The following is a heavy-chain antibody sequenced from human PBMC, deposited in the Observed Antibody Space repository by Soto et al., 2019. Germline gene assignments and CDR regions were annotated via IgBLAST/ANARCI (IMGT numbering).Heavy chain of an antibody. CDR3: AKKVAGSEPFQH. Sequence: GGSLRLSCAASGFTFAHYAMHWVRHSPGKGLEWVAFMSHDENRKLYSDSVKGRFTISRDNSKNTLFLQMNSLRAEDTAVYYCAKKVAGSEPFQHWGQGTLVTVSS. D-gene: IGHD6-19*01. CDR1: GFTFAHYA. CDR2: MSHDENRK. J-gene: IGHJ1*01. V-gene: IGHV3-30*18.